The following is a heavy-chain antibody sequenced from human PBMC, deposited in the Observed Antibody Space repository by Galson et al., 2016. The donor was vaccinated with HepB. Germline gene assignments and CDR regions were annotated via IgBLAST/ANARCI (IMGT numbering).Heavy chain of an antibody. V-gene: IGHV7-4-1*02. J-gene: IGHJ6*02. D-gene: IGHD3-3*01. CDR3: ARTGDYDLWSGNYGGESHYYSLDV. CDR1: GYTFTSYG. Sequence: SVKVSCKASGYTFTSYGLNWVRQAPGQGLEWVGGINTNNGDPRYAQGFTGRFVFSLDTSVSTAHLQISSLKADDTAIYYCARTGDYDLWSGNYGGESHYYSLDVWGQGTTVTVSS. CDR2: INTNNGDP.